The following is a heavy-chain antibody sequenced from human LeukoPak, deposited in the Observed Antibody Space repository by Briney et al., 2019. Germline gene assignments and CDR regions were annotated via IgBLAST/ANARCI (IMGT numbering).Heavy chain of an antibody. D-gene: IGHD2-2*01. CDR2: ISSSSYI. J-gene: IGHJ6*03. V-gene: IGHV3-21*01. Sequence: PGGSLRLSCAASGFTFSSYSMNWVRQAPGKGLEWVSSISSSSYIYYADSVKGRFTISRDNAKNSLYLQMNSLRAEDTAVYYCARPGYCSSTSCYWDYYYMDVRGKGTTVTVSS. CDR3: ARPGYCSSTSCYWDYYYMDV. CDR1: GFTFSSYS.